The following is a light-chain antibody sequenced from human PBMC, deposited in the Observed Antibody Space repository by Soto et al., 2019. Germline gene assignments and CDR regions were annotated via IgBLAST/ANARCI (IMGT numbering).Light chain of an antibody. CDR3: QQYNSYPLT. J-gene: IGKJ4*01. CDR1: QSISSW. Sequence: DIQMTQSPSTLSASVGDRVTITCRASQSISSWLAWYQQKPGKAPHPLIYKASSLESGVPSRFSGSGSGTEFTRTISSLQPDDVATYYCQQYNSYPLTFGGGTKVEIK. CDR2: KAS. V-gene: IGKV1-5*03.